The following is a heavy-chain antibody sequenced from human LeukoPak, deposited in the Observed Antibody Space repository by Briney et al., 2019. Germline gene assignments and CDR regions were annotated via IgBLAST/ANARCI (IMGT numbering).Heavy chain of an antibody. V-gene: IGHV1-2*06. CDR1: GYTFTGYY. J-gene: IGHJ4*02. D-gene: IGHD5-18*01. CDR3: ATSTNSYGYDY. CDR2: INPNSGGT. Sequence: ASVKVSCKASGYTFTGYYMHWVRQAPGQGLEWMGRINPNSGGTNYAQKFQGRVTMTRDTSISTAYMELSRLRSDDTAGYYCATSTNSYGYDYWGQGTLVTVSS.